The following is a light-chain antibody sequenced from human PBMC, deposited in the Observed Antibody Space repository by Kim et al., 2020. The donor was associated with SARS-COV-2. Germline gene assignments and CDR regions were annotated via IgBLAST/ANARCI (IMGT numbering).Light chain of an antibody. Sequence: SSELTQDPAVSVALGQTVRITCQGDSLRSYYASWYQQKPGQAPVLVIYGKNNRPSGIPDRFSGSSSGNTASLTITGAQAEDEADYYCNSRDSSGNHLYVFATGTKVTFL. CDR1: SLRSYY. CDR3: NSRDSSGNHLYV. V-gene: IGLV3-19*01. CDR2: GKN. J-gene: IGLJ1*01.